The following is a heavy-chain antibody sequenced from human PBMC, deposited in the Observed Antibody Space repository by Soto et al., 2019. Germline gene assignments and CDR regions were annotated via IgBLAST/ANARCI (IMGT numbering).Heavy chain of an antibody. V-gene: IGHV3-30-3*01. CDR1: GFTFSGYS. D-gene: IGHD2-2*01. CDR3: ARDPCSSTSCYYFDY. CDR2: ISYDGSNK. Sequence: GGSLRLSCAASGFTFSGYSVHWVRQAPGKGLEWVAVISYDGSNKYYADSVKGRFTISRDNSKNTLYLQMNSLRAEDTAVYYCARDPCSSTSCYYFDYWGQGTLVTVSS. J-gene: IGHJ4*02.